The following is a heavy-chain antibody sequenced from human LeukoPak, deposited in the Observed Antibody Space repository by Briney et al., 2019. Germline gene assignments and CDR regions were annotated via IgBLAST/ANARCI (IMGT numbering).Heavy chain of an antibody. CDR3: ARHHSGTDY. V-gene: IGHV4-59*08. Sequence: SETLSLTCTVSGGSISSYYWSWIRQPPGKGLEWIGYIYCSGSTNYIPSLKSRVTISVDTSKNQFSLKLSSVTAADTAVYYCARHHSGTDYWGQGTLVTVSS. CDR1: GGSISSYY. D-gene: IGHD1-1*01. J-gene: IGHJ4*02. CDR2: IYCSGST.